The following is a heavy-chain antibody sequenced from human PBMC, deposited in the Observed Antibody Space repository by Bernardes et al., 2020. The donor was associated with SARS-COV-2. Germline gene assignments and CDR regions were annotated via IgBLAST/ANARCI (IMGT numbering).Heavy chain of an antibody. CDR3: AREGSYGYPFYYYYGMDV. J-gene: IGHJ6*02. Sequence: GGSLRLSCAASGFTFSSYWMHWVRQAPGKGLVWVSRINSDGSSTSYADSVKGRFTISRDNAKNTLYLQMNSLRAEDTAVYYCAREGSYGYPFYYYYGMDVWGQGTTVTVSS. CDR2: INSDGSST. V-gene: IGHV3-74*01. D-gene: IGHD5-18*01. CDR1: GFTFSSYW.